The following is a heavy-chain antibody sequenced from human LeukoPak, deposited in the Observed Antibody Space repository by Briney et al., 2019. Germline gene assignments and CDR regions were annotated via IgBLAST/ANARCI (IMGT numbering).Heavy chain of an antibody. CDR3: ARLRPTYYYDSSGYYAHFDI. Sequence: PSETLSLTCTVSGGSISSSSYYWGWIRQPPGKGLEWIGSIYYSGSTYYNPSLKSRVTISVDTSKNQFSLKLSSVTAADTAVYYCARLRPTYYYDSSGYYAHFDIWGQGTMVTVSS. D-gene: IGHD3-22*01. J-gene: IGHJ3*02. V-gene: IGHV4-39*01. CDR2: IYYSGST. CDR1: GGSISSSSYY.